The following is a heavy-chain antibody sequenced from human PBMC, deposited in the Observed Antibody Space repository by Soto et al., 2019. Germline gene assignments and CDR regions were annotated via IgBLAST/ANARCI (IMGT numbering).Heavy chain of an antibody. CDR2: MYYTGVT. J-gene: IGHJ6*02. V-gene: IGHV4-61*01. CDR1: GGSVRRGNHF. CDR3: ARGGEPLGYYGLDV. Sequence: SETLSLTCSVSGGSVRRGNHFWNWIRQPPGRGLEWLGYMYYTGVTNYNPSLKSRVSMSVDTSKDQLSLNLTSLTAADTAVYYCARGGEPLGYYGLDVWGQGTTVTVS.